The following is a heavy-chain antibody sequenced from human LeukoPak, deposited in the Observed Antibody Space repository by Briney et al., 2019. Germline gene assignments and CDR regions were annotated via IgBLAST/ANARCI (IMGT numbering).Heavy chain of an antibody. J-gene: IGHJ4*02. Sequence: PSETLSLTCTVSGGSISSYYWSWIRQPPGKGLEWIGYIYYSGSTNYNPSLKSRVTISVDTSKNQFSLKLSSVTAADTAVYYCARGEYSSSSIALDYWGQGTLVTVSS. D-gene: IGHD6-6*01. CDR3: ARGEYSSSSIALDY. V-gene: IGHV4-59*01. CDR1: GGSISSYY. CDR2: IYYSGST.